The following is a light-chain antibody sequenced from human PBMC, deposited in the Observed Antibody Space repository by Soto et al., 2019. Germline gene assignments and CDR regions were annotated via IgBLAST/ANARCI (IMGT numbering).Light chain of an antibody. CDR2: GAP. V-gene: IGKV3-15*01. J-gene: IGKJ2*01. CDR3: QQYNNWPYT. Sequence: EIVMTQSPATLSVSPGERAALSCRASQSVSSNFAWYQQKPGQAPRLRIYGAPTRATGIPARFSGSGSGTEFTLTISSLQSEDFALYYCQQYNNWPYTFGQSTKLEIK. CDR1: QSVSSN.